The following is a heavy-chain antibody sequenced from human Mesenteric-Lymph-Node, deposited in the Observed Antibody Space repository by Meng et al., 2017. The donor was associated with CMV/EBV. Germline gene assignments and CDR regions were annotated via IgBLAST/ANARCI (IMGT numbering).Heavy chain of an antibody. CDR1: GFTFSTYG. V-gene: IGHV3-30*02. J-gene: IGHJ6*02. Sequence: GESLKISCGASGFTFSTYGMHWVRQAPGKGLEWVASIQYDGSITYYGDSVKGRFTISRDNAKNSLYLQMNSLRAEDTAVYYCARDPGMDVWGQGTTVTVSS. CDR3: ARDPGMDV. CDR2: IQYDGSIT.